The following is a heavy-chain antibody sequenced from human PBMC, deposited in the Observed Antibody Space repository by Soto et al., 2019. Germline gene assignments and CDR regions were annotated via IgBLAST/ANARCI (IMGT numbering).Heavy chain of an antibody. J-gene: IGHJ3*02. CDR2: IRSKAYGGTT. CDR3: TRVLAPLITFGGVIVIPDAFDI. D-gene: IGHD3-16*02. CDR1: GFTFCDYA. V-gene: IGHV3-49*04. Sequence: GSLRLSCTASGFTFCDYAMSWVRQAPGKGLEWVGFIRSKAYGGTTEYAASVKGRFTISRDDSKSIAYLQMNSLKTEDTAVYYCTRVLAPLITFGGVIVIPDAFDIWGQGTMVTVSS.